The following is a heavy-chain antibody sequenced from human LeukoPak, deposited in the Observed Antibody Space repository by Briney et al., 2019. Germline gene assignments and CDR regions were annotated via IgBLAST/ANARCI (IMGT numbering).Heavy chain of an antibody. V-gene: IGHV3-23*01. Sequence: GVSLRLSCAASGFTFSNYVMSWVRQARGKELDWVSGISSSWGSTYYAESVKGRCTISRDDSKNTLYLQITSLRAEDTAVFYCARGSSSLYYYVDVWGKGTPVTVSS. CDR3: ARGSSSLYYYVDV. CDR1: GFTFSNYV. J-gene: IGHJ6*03. CDR2: ISSSWGST. D-gene: IGHD2-2*01.